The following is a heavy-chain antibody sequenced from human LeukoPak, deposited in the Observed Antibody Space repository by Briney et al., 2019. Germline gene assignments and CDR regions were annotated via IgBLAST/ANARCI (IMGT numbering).Heavy chain of an antibody. CDR2: INPNSGGT. V-gene: IGHV1-2*02. Sequence: ASVKVSCKASGYTFTSYDINWVRQATGQGLEWMGWINPNSGGTNYAQKFQGRVTMTRDTSISTAYMELSRLRSDDTAVYYCARDSRNHVKFDPWGQGTLVTVSS. CDR1: GYTFTSYD. D-gene: IGHD1-14*01. J-gene: IGHJ5*02. CDR3: ARDSRNHVKFDP.